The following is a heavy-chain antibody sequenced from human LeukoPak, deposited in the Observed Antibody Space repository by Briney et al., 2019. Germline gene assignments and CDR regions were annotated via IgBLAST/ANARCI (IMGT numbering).Heavy chain of an antibody. Sequence: GGSLRLSCAASGFTFSSYAMSWVRQAPGKGLEWVSAISGSGGSTYYADSVKGRFTISRDNPKNTLYLQMNSLRAEDTAVYYCATHAPLRYFDWIHHPPNYWGQGTLVTVSS. J-gene: IGHJ4*02. CDR3: ATHAPLRYFDWIHHPPNY. CDR1: GFTFSSYA. V-gene: IGHV3-23*01. CDR2: ISGSGGST. D-gene: IGHD3-9*01.